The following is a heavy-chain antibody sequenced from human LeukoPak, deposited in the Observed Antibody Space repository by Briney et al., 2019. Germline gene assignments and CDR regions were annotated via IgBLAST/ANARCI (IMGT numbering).Heavy chain of an antibody. CDR1: GYSFTTYW. Sequence: VESLKISCQGSGYSFTTYWIGWVRQMPGKGLECMGIIYPGDSDTRYSPSFQGQVTISADKSINTAYLQWSSLKASDTAMYYCARLGTYWSYYYFEYWGQGTLDSVSS. J-gene: IGHJ4*02. D-gene: IGHD3-10*01. V-gene: IGHV5-51*01. CDR2: IYPGDSDT. CDR3: ARLGTYWSYYYFEY.